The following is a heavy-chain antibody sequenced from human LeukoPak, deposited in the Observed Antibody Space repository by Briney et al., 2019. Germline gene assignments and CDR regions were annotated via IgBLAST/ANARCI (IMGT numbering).Heavy chain of an antibody. J-gene: IGHJ1*01. CDR3: ARVSGPGMNEYYHL. D-gene: IGHD3-10*01. V-gene: IGHV3-74*01. Sequence: GGSLTLSCAASGVTFSSYWMQWVRQAPGKGLVWGSRINDDGSFRRYANSVKGRFTMSRDNATNTLFLQMDSLRAEDTAVYYCARVSGPGMNEYYHLWGQGTLVTVSS. CDR1: GVTFSSYW. CDR2: INDDGSFR.